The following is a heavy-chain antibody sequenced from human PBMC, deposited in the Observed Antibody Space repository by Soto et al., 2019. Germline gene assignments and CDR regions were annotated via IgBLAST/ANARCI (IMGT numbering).Heavy chain of an antibody. V-gene: IGHV3-48*02. Sequence: EVQLVESGGGLVQPGGSLRLSCAASGFTFSSYSMNWVRQAPGKGLEWVSYISSSSTIYYADSAKGRFTISRDNAKNSLYLQMHSLRDEDTAVYYCARDPAVAGPLDYWGQGTLVTVSS. D-gene: IGHD2-15*01. CDR3: ARDPAVAGPLDY. J-gene: IGHJ4*02. CDR2: ISSSSTI. CDR1: GFTFSSYS.